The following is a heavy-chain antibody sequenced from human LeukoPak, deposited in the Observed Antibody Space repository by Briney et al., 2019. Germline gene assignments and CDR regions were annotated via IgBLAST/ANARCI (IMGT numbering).Heavy chain of an antibody. CDR3: ATVTYYDFWSGYPPYYFDY. CDR1: GYTLTELS. CDR2: FDPEDGET. Sequence: ASVKVSCKVSGYTLTELSMHWVRQAPGKGLEWMGGFDPEDGETIYAQKFQGRVTMTEDTSTETTYMELSSLRSEDTAVYYCATVTYYDFWSGYPPYYFDYWGQGTLVTVSS. V-gene: IGHV1-24*01. D-gene: IGHD3-3*01. J-gene: IGHJ4*02.